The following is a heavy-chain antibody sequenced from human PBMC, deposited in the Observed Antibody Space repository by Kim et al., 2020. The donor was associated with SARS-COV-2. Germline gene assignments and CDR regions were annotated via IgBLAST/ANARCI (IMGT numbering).Heavy chain of an antibody. D-gene: IGHD3-10*01. J-gene: IGHJ4*02. CDR1: GGSISSSSYY. V-gene: IGHV4-39*01. CDR2: IYYSGST. Sequence: SETLSLTCTVSGGSISSSSYYWGWIRQPPGKGLEWIGSIYYSGSTYYNPSLKSRVTISVDTSKNQFSLKLSSVTAADTAVYYCATTMVRGVWRPRNWGQGTLVTVSS. CDR3: ATTMVRGVWRPRN.